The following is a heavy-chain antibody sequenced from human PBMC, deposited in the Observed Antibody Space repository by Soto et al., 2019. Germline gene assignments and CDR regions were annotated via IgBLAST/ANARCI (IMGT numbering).Heavy chain of an antibody. Sequence: GGSLRLSCAASGFTFSSYAMSWVRQAPGKGLEWVAAISGSGGSTYYADSVKGRFTISRDNSKNTLYLQMNSLRAEDTTVYYCAKEVMEWLVPWGHYYYYMDVWGKGTTVTVSS. CDR3: AKEVMEWLVPWGHYYYYMDV. V-gene: IGHV3-23*01. J-gene: IGHJ6*03. CDR1: GFTFSSYA. CDR2: ISGSGGST. D-gene: IGHD3-3*01.